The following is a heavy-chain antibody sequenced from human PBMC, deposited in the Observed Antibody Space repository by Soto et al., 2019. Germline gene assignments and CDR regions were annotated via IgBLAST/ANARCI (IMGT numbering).Heavy chain of an antibody. V-gene: IGHV3-74*01. Sequence: GGSLRLSCAASGFTFSSYWMHWVRQAPGKGLVWVSRINSDGSSTSYADSVKGRFTISRDNAKNTLYLQMNSLRAEDTAVYYCARGARVVDTAMVDYWYFDLWGRGTLVTVSS. CDR2: INSDGSST. CDR1: GFTFSSYW. J-gene: IGHJ2*01. CDR3: ARGARVVDTAMVDYWYFDL. D-gene: IGHD5-18*01.